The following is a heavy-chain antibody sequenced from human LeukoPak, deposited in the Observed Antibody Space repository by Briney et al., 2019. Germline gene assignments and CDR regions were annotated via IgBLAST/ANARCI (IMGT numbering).Heavy chain of an antibody. V-gene: IGHV3-74*01. CDR2: INTDGRST. J-gene: IGHJ4*02. D-gene: IGHD2-15*01. CDR3: ARRPCSGGICYPPDY. CDR1: GFTFSSYW. Sequence: PGGSLRLSCAASGFTFSSYWMHWVRQAPGKGLVWVSRINTDGRSTTYADSVKGRFTISRDNAKNTLYLQMNSLRDEDTAVYYCARRPCSGGICYPPDYWGQGTLVTVSS.